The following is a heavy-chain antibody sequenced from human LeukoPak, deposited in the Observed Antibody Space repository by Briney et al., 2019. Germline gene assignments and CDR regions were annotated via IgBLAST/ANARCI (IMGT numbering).Heavy chain of an antibody. CDR3: ARRSGTYYYGSGSYLRAYYFDY. J-gene: IGHJ4*02. Sequence: GESLKISCKGSGYSFTSYWIGWVRQMPGKGLEWMGIIYPGDSDTRYSPSFQGQVTISADKSISTAYLQWSSLKASDTAMYYCARRSGTYYYGSGSYLRAYYFDYWGQGTLVTVSS. V-gene: IGHV5-51*01. CDR2: IYPGDSDT. CDR1: GYSFTSYW. D-gene: IGHD3-10*01.